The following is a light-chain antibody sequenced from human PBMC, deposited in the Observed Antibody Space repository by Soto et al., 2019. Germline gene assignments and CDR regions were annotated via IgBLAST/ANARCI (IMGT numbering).Light chain of an antibody. V-gene: IGLV2-23*01. CDR3: CSYTGTSSWV. J-gene: IGLJ3*02. CDR2: EST. Sequence: QSVLTQPDSLSGSPGQSITISCTGYSGDIGGFDLVSWYQQHPGKAPKLMIFESTKRPSGVSNRFSGSKSGNTASLTISGLQAEDEADYYCCSYTGTSSWVFGGGTKLTVL. CDR1: SGDIGGFDL.